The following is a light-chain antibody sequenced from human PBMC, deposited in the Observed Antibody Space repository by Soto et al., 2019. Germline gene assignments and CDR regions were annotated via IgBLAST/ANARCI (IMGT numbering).Light chain of an antibody. V-gene: IGLV2-14*01. CDR1: STDVGAYNF. CDR3: SSYTTTNPPV. Sequence: QSVLTQPASVSGSLGQSITIPCTGTSTDVGAYNFVSWYQQHPDKAPKLLIYEVTHRPSGVSNRFSGSKSGNTASLTISGLQAEDEADYYCSSYTTTNPPVFGAGTKVTVL. CDR2: EVT. J-gene: IGLJ1*01.